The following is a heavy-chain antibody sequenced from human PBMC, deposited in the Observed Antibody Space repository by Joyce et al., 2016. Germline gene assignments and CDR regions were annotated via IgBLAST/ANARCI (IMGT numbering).Heavy chain of an antibody. D-gene: IGHD3-22*01. V-gene: IGHV3-30*04. Sequence: QVQLVESGGGVVQPGRSLRLSCAASGFTFSSYAFHWVRKPPGKGMEWVAVISYDGSNEYYAEFVEGRFTISRDNSKSTLYLQMNSLRAEDTAVYYCVREAYYDSSTYYADAFDIWGQGTLATVSS. J-gene: IGHJ3*02. CDR1: GFTFSSYA. CDR3: VREAYYDSSTYYADAFDI. CDR2: ISYDGSNE.